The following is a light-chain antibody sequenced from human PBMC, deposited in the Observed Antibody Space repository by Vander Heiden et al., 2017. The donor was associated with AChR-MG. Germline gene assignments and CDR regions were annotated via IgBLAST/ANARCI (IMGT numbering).Light chain of an antibody. CDR3: SSYTGSSTLRV. CDR1: SSDVGEYNC. CDR2: DVS. Sequence: SALTLPVPVSGSPRHLNTIACTGASSDVGEYNCVCWCQQHPGIAPKLMIDDVSNRPSGVANRFAGSKTGSTASLTISGLQAEDGADYYCSSYTGSSTLRVFGGGTELTVL. V-gene: IGLV2-14*03. J-gene: IGLJ2*01.